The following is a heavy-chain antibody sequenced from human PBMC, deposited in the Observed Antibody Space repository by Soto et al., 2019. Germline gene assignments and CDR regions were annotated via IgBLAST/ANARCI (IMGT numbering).Heavy chain of an antibody. V-gene: IGHV3-20*04. J-gene: IGHJ5*02. D-gene: IGHD4-17*01. CDR1: GFTFDDYG. CDR3: ARFGEHYGDYPANNWFHP. Sequence: TGGSLRLSCAASGFTFDDYGMSWVRQAPGKGLEWVSGINWNGGSTGYADSVKGRFTISRDNAKNSLYLQMNSLRAEDTALYYCARFGEHYGDYPANNWFHPSGQATLVTVSS. CDR2: INWNGGST.